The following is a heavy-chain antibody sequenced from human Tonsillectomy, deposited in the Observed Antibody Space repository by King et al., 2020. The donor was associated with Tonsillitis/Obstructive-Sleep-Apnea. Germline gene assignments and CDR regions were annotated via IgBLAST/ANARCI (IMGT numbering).Heavy chain of an antibody. V-gene: IGHV4-34*01. D-gene: IGHD6-6*01. CDR3: ARMEIALYGSSYRDWFDP. J-gene: IGHJ5*02. CDR1: GGSFSDYY. Sequence: VQLQQWGAGLLKPSETLSLTCAVYGGSFSDYYWSWIRQPPGKGLEWIGEINHRGSTNYNPSLKSRVTMSVDTSKNKFSLTLSSVTAADTAVYYCARMEIALYGSSYRDWFDPWGQGTLVTVSS. CDR2: INHRGST.